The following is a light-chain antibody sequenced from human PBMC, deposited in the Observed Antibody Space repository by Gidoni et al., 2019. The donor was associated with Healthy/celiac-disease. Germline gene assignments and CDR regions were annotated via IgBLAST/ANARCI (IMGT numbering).Light chain of an antibody. CDR2: LGS. Sequence: DIVMTQSPLSLPVTPGEPASISCRSSPSRLHSNGYNYLDWYLQKPGQSPKLLIYLGSNRASGVPDRFSGSGSGTDFTLKISRVEAEDVGVYYCMQALQTPFTFGPXTKVDIK. CDR1: PSRLHSNGYNY. J-gene: IGKJ3*01. CDR3: MQALQTPFT. V-gene: IGKV2-28*01.